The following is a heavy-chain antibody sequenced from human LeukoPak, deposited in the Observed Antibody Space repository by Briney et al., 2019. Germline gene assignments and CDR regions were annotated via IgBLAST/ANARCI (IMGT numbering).Heavy chain of an antibody. Sequence: PGGSLRLSCAASGFTFSSYGMHWVHQAPGKGLEWVAFIRYDGSNKYYADSVKGRFTISRDNSKNTLYLQMNSLRAEDTAVYYCAKDRYMGYYYYYYMDVWGKGTTVTISS. CDR2: IRYDGSNK. CDR1: GFTFSSYG. D-gene: IGHD1-14*01. V-gene: IGHV3-30*02. J-gene: IGHJ6*03. CDR3: AKDRYMGYYYYYYMDV.